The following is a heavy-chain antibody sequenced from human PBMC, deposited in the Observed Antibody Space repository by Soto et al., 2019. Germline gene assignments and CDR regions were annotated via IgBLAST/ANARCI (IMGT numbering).Heavy chain of an antibody. CDR1: GYTFTSYG. V-gene: IGHV1-18*01. CDR3: ARDGDSYYDFWSGYYTVWCDP. J-gene: IGHJ5*02. Sequence: ASVKGSCKASGYTFTSYGISWVRQAPGQGLEWMGWISAYNGNTNYAQKLQGRVTMTTDTSTSTAYMELRSLRSDDTAVYYCARDGDSYYDFWSGYYTVWCDPRG. CDR2: ISAYNGNT. D-gene: IGHD3-3*01.